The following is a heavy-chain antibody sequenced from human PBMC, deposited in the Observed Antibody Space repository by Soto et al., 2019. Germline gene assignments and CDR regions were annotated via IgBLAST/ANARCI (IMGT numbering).Heavy chain of an antibody. CDR2: INPNSGDT. V-gene: IGHV1-2*02. CDR1: GYTFTGSY. J-gene: IGHJ4*02. Sequence: QVQLVQSGAEVKKPGASVKVSCKASGYTFTGSYIHWVRQAPGQGLEWMGWINPNSGDTKFAQKFQGRVTMTRDTSISTAYLELSSLRSDDTAVFYCGRGTVMWAPDSWGQGTLVTVSS. CDR3: GRGTVMWAPDS. D-gene: IGHD4-17*01.